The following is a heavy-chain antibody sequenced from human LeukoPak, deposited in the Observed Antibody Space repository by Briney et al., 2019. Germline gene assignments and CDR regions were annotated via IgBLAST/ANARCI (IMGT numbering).Heavy chain of an antibody. CDR2: MNPNSGNT. Sequence: GASVTVSCKASGYTFTSYDINWVRQATGQGLEWMGWMNPNSGNTGYAQKFQGRVTITRNTSISTAYMELSSLRSEDTAVYYCARWSTFGGAAADYWGQGTLVTVSS. V-gene: IGHV1-8*03. CDR3: ARWSTFGGAAADY. J-gene: IGHJ4*02. CDR1: GYTFTSYD. D-gene: IGHD3-16*01.